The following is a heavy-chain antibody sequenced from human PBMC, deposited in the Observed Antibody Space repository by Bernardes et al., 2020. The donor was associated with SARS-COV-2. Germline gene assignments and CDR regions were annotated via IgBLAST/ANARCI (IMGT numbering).Heavy chain of an antibody. CDR3: AKSGGDDYGDYEYYFDQ. CDR2: ISGDGKSK. J-gene: IGHJ4*02. Sequence: GGSLKVSCVASGFSFNNFAMTWVRQAPGKGLEWVSSISGDGKSKYYSYSVSGRFAISRDNSKNTLYLQMNSLRAEDTAVYYCAKSGGDDYGDYEYYFDQWGQGTVVTISS. D-gene: IGHD4-17*01. V-gene: IGHV3-23*01. CDR1: GFSFNNFA.